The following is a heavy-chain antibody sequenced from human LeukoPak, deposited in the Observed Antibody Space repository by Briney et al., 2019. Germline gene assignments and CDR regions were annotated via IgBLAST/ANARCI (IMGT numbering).Heavy chain of an antibody. D-gene: IGHD3-9*01. V-gene: IGHV3-15*01. CDR3: TTDLKVDYDILAGYYLNDY. J-gene: IGHJ4*02. Sequence: GGSLRLSCAASGFTFSNAWMRWVRQAPGKGLEWIGRIKSKTDGGTTDYGAPVKGRFTITRDDSRDTLYLQMNSLKPEDTAVYYCTTDLKVDYDILAGYYLNDYWGQGTLVTVSS. CDR1: GFTFSNAW. CDR2: IKSKTDGGTT.